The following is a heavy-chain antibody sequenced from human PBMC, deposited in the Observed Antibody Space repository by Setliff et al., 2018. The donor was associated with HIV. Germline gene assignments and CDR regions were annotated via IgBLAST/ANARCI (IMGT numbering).Heavy chain of an antibody. CDR1: NYSISSAYY. CDR2: INHRGST. Sequence: SETLSLTCAVSNYSISSAYYWSWIRQSPGKGLEWIGEINHRGSTNYNPSLKSRVTVSVDTSKNQFSLKLSSVTAADTAVFYCARGGYSYGFGRHRAYFQYWGQGTQVTVSS. D-gene: IGHD5-18*01. J-gene: IGHJ1*01. CDR3: ARGGYSYGFGRHRAYFQY. V-gene: IGHV4-34*01.